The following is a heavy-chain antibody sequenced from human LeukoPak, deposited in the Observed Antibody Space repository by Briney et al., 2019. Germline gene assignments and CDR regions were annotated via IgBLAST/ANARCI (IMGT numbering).Heavy chain of an antibody. V-gene: IGHV4-4*07. Sequence: SETLSLTCTVSGGSISSYYWSWIRQPAGKGLEWIGRIYTSGSTNYNPSLKGRVTMSVDTSKNQFSLKLSSVTAADTAVYYCARDEYLYTVTDYYYGMDVWGQGTTVTVSS. CDR3: ARDEYLYTVTDYYYGMDV. CDR1: GGSISSYY. J-gene: IGHJ6*02. D-gene: IGHD4-11*01. CDR2: IYTSGST.